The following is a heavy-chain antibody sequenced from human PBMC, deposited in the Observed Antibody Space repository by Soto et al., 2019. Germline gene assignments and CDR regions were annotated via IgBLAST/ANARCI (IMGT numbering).Heavy chain of an antibody. Sequence: ASVKVSCKASGYTFTGYYMHWVRQAPGQGLEWMGWINPNSGGTNYAQKFQGRVTMTRDTSISTAYMELNRLRSDDTAVYYCARAPAPLAVAGTEIDSWGQGTQVTVSS. CDR3: ARAPAPLAVAGTEIDS. J-gene: IGHJ4*02. V-gene: IGHV1-2*02. CDR1: GYTFTGYY. D-gene: IGHD6-19*01. CDR2: INPNSGGT.